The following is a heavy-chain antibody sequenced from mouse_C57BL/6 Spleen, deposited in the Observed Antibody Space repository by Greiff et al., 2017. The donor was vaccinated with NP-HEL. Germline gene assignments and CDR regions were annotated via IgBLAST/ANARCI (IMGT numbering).Heavy chain of an antibody. V-gene: IGHV1-55*01. J-gene: IGHJ2*01. CDR3: ERWGIGYGSSYADYFDY. CDR2: IYPGSGST. CDR1: GYTFTSYW. D-gene: IGHD1-1*01. Sequence: QVQLQQPGAELVKPGASVKMSCKASGYTFTSYWITWVKQRPGQGLEWIGDIYPGSGSTNYNEKFKGKATLTVDTSSSTAYMQLSSLTSEDSAVYDCERWGIGYGSSYADYFDYWGQGTTLTVSS.